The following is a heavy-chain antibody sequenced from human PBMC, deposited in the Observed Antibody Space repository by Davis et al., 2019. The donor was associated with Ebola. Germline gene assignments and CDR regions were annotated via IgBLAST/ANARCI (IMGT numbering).Heavy chain of an antibody. Sequence: AASVKVSCKASGYTLTSYYMHWVRQAPGQGLEWMGIVNPIDGSTSYAQKFQGRVTMTRDTSIRTAYMELSGLRSEDTAVYYCARTAVTGIGFDSWGQGTLVTVSS. J-gene: IGHJ5*01. V-gene: IGHV1-46*01. CDR3: ARTAVTGIGFDS. CDR2: VNPIDGST. CDR1: GYTLTSYY. D-gene: IGHD6-19*01.